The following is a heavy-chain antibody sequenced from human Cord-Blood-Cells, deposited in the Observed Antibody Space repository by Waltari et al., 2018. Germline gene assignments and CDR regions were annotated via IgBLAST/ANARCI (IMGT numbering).Heavy chain of an antibody. D-gene: IGHD3-3*01. Sequence: VQLVQSGAEVKKPGSPVKVPCKASAGTVSSYAITWVLRASEQGLEWMGGIIPIFGTANYAQKFQGRVTITADESTSTAYMELSSLRSEDTAVYYCARNLLPPYDFWSGYFDYWGQGTLVTVSS. CDR3: ARNLLPPYDFWSGYFDY. V-gene: IGHV1-69*01. J-gene: IGHJ4*02. CDR2: IIPIFGTA. CDR1: AGTVSSYA.